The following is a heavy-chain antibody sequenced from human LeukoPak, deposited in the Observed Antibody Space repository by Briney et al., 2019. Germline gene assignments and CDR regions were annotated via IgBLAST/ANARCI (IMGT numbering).Heavy chain of an antibody. J-gene: IGHJ3*02. V-gene: IGHV3-30*04. Sequence: PGGSLRLSRAASGFTFSSYAMHWVRQAPGKGLEWVAVISYDGSNKYYADSVKGRFTISRDNSKNTLYLQMNSLRAEDTAVYYCAIPFGPPDIVVVVAAAGGAFDIWGQGTMVTVSS. D-gene: IGHD2-15*01. CDR1: GFTFSSYA. CDR2: ISYDGSNK. CDR3: AIPFGPPDIVVVVAAAGGAFDI.